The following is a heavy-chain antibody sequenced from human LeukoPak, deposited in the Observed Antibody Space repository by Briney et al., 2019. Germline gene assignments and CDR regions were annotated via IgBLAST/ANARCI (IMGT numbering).Heavy chain of an antibody. CDR3: ARELRSDISSWSTINCFDP. V-gene: IGHV1-2*02. CDR2: INPNSGGT. J-gene: IGHJ5*02. CDR1: AYTFTGYY. Sequence: ASVKVSCTASAYTFTGYYMHWVRQAPGQGLEWMGWINPNSGGTNYAQKFQGRVTMTRDTSISTAYMELSRLRSDDTALYFCARELRSDISSWSTINCFDPWGQGTLVTVSS. D-gene: IGHD6-13*01.